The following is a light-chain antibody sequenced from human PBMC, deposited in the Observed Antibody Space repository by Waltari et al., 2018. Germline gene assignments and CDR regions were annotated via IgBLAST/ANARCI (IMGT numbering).Light chain of an antibody. CDR1: SSNIGAGHA. J-gene: IGLJ2*01. CDR2: GNS. V-gene: IGLV1-40*01. Sequence: QSILTQPTSVSGAPGQRVTISCTGTSSNIGAGHAAHWYQQFPVTAPKLLIYGNSNRPSGVPDRFSGSKSDTSASLTITGLQAEDEADYFCHSFDSSLSTGVVFGGGTKVTVL. CDR3: HSFDSSLSTGVV.